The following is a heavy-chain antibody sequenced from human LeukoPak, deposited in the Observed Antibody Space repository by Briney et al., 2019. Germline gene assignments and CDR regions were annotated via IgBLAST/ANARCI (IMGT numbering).Heavy chain of an antibody. CDR2: IYAGGST. D-gene: IGHD6-19*01. Sequence: PGGSLRLSCAASGATVSTDHMSWVRQAPGKGLEWVSVIYAGGSTYYADSVKGRFTISRDNSKNTLYLQMNGLRVEDTAVYYCANARYYNSDWYGLDYWGQGTQVTVSS. V-gene: IGHV3-53*01. CDR3: ANARYYNSDWYGLDY. J-gene: IGHJ4*02. CDR1: GATVSTDH.